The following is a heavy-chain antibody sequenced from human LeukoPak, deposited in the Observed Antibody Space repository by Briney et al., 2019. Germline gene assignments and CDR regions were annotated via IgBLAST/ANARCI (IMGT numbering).Heavy chain of an antibody. J-gene: IGHJ4*02. CDR3: ATDTYYDDSSGLCCDY. D-gene: IGHD3-22*01. V-gene: IGHV3-23*01. CDR2: ISGSGGST. CDR1: GFTFSSYA. Sequence: PGGSLRLSCAASGFTFSSYAMSWVRQATGKGLEWVSAISGSGGSTYYADYVKGRFTISRANSKNTLYLQMNSLRAEDTAVYYCATDTYYDDSSGLCCDYWGQGTLVTVSS.